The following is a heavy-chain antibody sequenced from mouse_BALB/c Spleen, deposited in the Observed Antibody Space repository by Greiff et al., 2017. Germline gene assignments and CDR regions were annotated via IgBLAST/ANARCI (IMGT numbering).Heavy chain of an antibody. Sequence: EVHLVESGGGLVKPGGSLKLSCAASGFTFSSYAMSWVRQSPEKRLEWVAEISSGGSYTYYPDTVTGRFTISRDNAKNTLYLEMSSLRSEDTAMYYCARDGTARATFDYWGQGTLVTVSA. CDR1: GFTFSSYA. CDR2: ISSGGSYT. CDR3: ARDGTARATFDY. J-gene: IGHJ3*01. V-gene: IGHV5-9-4*01. D-gene: IGHD3-2*01.